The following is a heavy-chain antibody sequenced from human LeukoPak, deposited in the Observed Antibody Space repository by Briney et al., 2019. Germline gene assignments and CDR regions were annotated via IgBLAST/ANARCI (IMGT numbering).Heavy chain of an antibody. D-gene: IGHD2-2*01. CDR1: GGSISSGSYY. V-gene: IGHV4-61*02. Sequence: SETLSPTCTVSGGSISSGSYYGSGIRQPAGKGREGIGRIYTRGSTNYNPSRKSRVTISGDTSKNQFSLKLSSVTAADTAVYYCASLTPYCSSTSCFSNWGQGTLVTVSS. CDR2: IYTRGST. J-gene: IGHJ4*02. CDR3: ASLTPYCSSTSCFSN.